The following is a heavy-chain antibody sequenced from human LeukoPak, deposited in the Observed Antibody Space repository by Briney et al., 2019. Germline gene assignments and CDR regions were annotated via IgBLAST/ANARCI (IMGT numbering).Heavy chain of an antibody. Sequence: GGSLRLSCTASGFTFGDYAMSWVRQAPGKGLEWVGFIGSKAYGGTTEYAACVKGRFTISRDDSKSIAYLQMNSLKTEDTAVYYCTRRRSGYYCDYWGQGTLVTVSS. CDR1: GFTFGDYA. V-gene: IGHV3-49*04. CDR3: TRRRSGYYCDY. J-gene: IGHJ4*02. CDR2: IGSKAYGGTT. D-gene: IGHD3-22*01.